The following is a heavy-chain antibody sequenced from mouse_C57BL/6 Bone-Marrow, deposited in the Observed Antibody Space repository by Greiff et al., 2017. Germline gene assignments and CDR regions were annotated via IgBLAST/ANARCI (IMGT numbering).Heavy chain of an antibody. D-gene: IGHD2-5*01. V-gene: IGHV1-75*01. Sequence: VQLQQSGPELVKPGASVKISCKASGYTFTDYYINWVKQRPGQGLEWIGWIFPGGGSTYYNEKFKGKATLTVDKSSSTAYMLLSSLTSEDVAVYSCAGYYSNYDLYWYFDVWGTGTTVTVSS. CDR2: IFPGGGST. CDR3: AGYYSNYDLYWYFDV. J-gene: IGHJ1*03. CDR1: GYTFTDYY.